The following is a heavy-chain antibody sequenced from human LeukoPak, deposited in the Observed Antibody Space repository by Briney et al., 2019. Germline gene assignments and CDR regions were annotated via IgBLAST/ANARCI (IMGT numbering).Heavy chain of an antibody. Sequence: GGSLRLSCAASGFTFSSYGMHWVRQAPGKGLEWVAVIWYDGSNKYYADSVKGRFTISRDDSKNTLYLQMNSLRAEDTAVYYCAKELEQQFDYWGQGTLVTVSS. J-gene: IGHJ4*02. CDR2: IWYDGSNK. D-gene: IGHD6-13*01. CDR1: GFTFSSYG. CDR3: AKELEQQFDY. V-gene: IGHV3-33*06.